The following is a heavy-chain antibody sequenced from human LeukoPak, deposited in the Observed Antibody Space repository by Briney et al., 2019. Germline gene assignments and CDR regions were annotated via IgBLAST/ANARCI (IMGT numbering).Heavy chain of an antibody. V-gene: IGHV1-69*05. CDR3: AREASSPNWNDDLDY. Sequence: GASVKVSCKASGGTFNSYAISWVRQAPGQGLEWMGGIIPIFGTTNYAQKFQGRVTMTRDMSTSTVYMELSSLRSEDTAVYYCAREASSPNWNDDLDYWGQGTLVTVSS. D-gene: IGHD1-1*01. J-gene: IGHJ4*02. CDR1: GGTFNSYA. CDR2: IIPIFGTT.